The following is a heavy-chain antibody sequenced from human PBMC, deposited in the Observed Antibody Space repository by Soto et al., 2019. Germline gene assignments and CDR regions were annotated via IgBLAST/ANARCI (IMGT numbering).Heavy chain of an antibody. CDR3: ARDREVAGIIDY. J-gene: IGHJ4*02. D-gene: IGHD6-19*01. Sequence: QVQLQESGPGLVKPSQTLSLTCTVSGGSISSGDYYWSWIRQPPGKGLEWIGYIYYSGSTYYNPSLKSRVIISVDTSKNHFSLKLSSVTAADTAVYYCARDREVAGIIDYWGQGTLVTVSS. CDR1: GGSISSGDYY. CDR2: IYYSGST. V-gene: IGHV4-30-4*01.